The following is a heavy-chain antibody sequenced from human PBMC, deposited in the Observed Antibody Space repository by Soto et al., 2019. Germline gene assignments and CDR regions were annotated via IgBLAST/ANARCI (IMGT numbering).Heavy chain of an antibody. CDR1: GYTFTSYA. CDR3: ARDSPPSDY. J-gene: IGHJ4*02. CDR2: INAGNGNR. V-gene: IGHV1-3*01. Sequence: QVQLVQSGAEVKKPGASVKVSCKASGYTFTSYAMHWVRQAPGQRLEWMGWINAGNGNRKYPQKFQGRVTITRDTSASTAYMELSSLRSEDTAVYYCARDSPPSDYWGQGTLVTVSS.